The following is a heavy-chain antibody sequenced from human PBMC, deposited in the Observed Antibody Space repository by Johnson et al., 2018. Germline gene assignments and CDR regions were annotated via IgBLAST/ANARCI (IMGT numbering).Heavy chain of an antibody. V-gene: IGHV3-21*01. Sequence: VQLVESGGGLVKPGGSXRLSCAASGFTFSSYSMNWVRQAPGKGLEWVSSISSSNSYIYYADSVKGRFTISRDNAENSLYLQMNSLRAEDTAVYYCARDGCTSTSCYRYYYYYMDVWGKGTTVTVSS. CDR1: GFTFSSYS. D-gene: IGHD2-2*02. CDR2: ISSSNSYI. CDR3: ARDGCTSTSCYRYYYYYMDV. J-gene: IGHJ6*03.